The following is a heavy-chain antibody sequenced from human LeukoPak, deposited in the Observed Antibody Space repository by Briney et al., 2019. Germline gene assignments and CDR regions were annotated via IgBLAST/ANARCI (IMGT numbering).Heavy chain of an antibody. CDR3: AKDSDYGGRGPFDY. V-gene: IGHV3-30*18. CDR1: GFTFSSYG. CDR2: ILFDGSNK. J-gene: IGHJ4*02. Sequence: GGSLRLSCAASGFTFSSYGMHWVRQAPGKGLEWVAVILFDGSNKYYADSVKGRFTISRDNSKNTLYLQMNSLRAEDTAVYYCAKDSDYGGRGPFDYWGQGTLVAVST. D-gene: IGHD4-23*01.